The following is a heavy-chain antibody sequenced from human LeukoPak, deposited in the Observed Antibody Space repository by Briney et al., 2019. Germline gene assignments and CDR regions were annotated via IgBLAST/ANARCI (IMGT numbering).Heavy chain of an antibody. Sequence: ASVKVSCKASGYTFTSYDINWVRQATGQGLEWMGWMNPNSGNTGYAQKFQGRVTMTRNTSISTAYMELSSLRSEDTAVYYCARGVVVPAAPHNNWFDPWGQGTLVTVSS. V-gene: IGHV1-8*01. D-gene: IGHD2-2*01. CDR1: GYTFTSYD. CDR3: ARGVVVPAAPHNNWFDP. J-gene: IGHJ5*02. CDR2: MNPNSGNT.